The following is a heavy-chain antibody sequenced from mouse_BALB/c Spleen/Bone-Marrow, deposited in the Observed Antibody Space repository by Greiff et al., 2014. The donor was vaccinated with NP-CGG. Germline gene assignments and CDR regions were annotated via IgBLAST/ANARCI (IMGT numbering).Heavy chain of an antibody. V-gene: IGHV1-54*01. J-gene: IGHJ2*01. CDR3: ARRDGSYFDY. D-gene: IGHD3-3*01. CDR1: GYAFTNYL. Sequence: LQESGAELVRPGTSVMVSCKASGYAFTNYLIEWVKQRPGQGLEWIGMINPGSGGTNYNEKFKGKATLTADKSSSTAYMQLSSLTSDDSAVYFCARRDGSYFDYWGQGTTLTVSS. CDR2: INPGSGGT.